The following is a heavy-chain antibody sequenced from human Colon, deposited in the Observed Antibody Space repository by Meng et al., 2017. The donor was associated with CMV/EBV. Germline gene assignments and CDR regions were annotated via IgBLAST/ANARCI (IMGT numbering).Heavy chain of an antibody. CDR2: INTSGRP. CDR1: GGSLGRHY. CDR3: VRDLTGEEDY. D-gene: IGHD7-27*01. Sequence: LSLTCAVSGGSLGRHYWSWIRQSPGKGLEWIGDINTSGRPNYNPSLKSRITIPIDTSRNQFYLNVTSVTAADTAIYYCVRDLTGEEDYWGQGNLVTVSS. V-gene: IGHV4-34*01. J-gene: IGHJ4*02.